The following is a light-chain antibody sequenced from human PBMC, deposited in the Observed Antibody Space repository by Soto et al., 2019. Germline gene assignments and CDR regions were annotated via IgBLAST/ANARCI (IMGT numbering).Light chain of an antibody. CDR3: QQLNTNPPSIT. J-gene: IGKJ5*01. CDR2: AAS. Sequence: DIQLTQSPSFLSASVGDRVTITCRASQGISSYLAWYQQKPGKAPKLLIYAASTLQSGVPSRFSGSGSGTEFTLTISSLQPEDFATYYCQQLNTNPPSITFGQGTRLEIK. CDR1: QGISSY. V-gene: IGKV1-9*01.